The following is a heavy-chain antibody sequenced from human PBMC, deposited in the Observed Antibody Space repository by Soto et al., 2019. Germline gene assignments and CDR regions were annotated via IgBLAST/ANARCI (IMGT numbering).Heavy chain of an antibody. CDR1: GGSISSGGYY. V-gene: IGHV4-31*03. CDR2: IYYSGST. CDR3: AREREELLMYY. D-gene: IGHD1-26*01. Sequence: SETLSLTCTVSGGSISSGGYYWSWIRQHPGKGLEWIGYIYYSGSTYYNPSLKSRVTISVDTSKNQFSLKLSSVTAADTAVYYCAREREELLMYYWGQGTLVTVSS. J-gene: IGHJ4*02.